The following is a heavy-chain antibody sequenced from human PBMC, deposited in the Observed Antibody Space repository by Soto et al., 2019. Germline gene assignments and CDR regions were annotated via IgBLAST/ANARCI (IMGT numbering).Heavy chain of an antibody. J-gene: IGHJ4*02. CDR1: GYTFTTYG. CDR3: ARGGYGDY. CDR2: ISAHNDNT. V-gene: IGHV1-18*01. D-gene: IGHD1-1*01. Sequence: QVHLVQSGAEVRKPGASVKVSCKGSGYTFTTYGITWVRQAPGQGLEWMGWISAHNDNTNYAQKVQGRVTVTRDTSTSTAYMELRNLRSDATAVYYWARGGYGDYWGQGALVTVSS.